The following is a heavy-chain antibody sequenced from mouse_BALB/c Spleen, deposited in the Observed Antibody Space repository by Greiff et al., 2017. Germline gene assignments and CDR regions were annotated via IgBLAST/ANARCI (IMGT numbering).Heavy chain of an antibody. D-gene: IGHD2-2*01. CDR2: IDPSDSET. CDR1: GYTFTSYW. Sequence: QVQLQQPGAELVKPGAPVKLSCKASGYTFTSYWMNWVKQRPGRGLEWIGRIDPSDSETHYNQKFKDKATLTVDKSSSTAYIQLSSLTSEDSAVYYCARGGYGGYYYAMDYWGQGTSVTVSS. V-gene: IGHV1-69*02. J-gene: IGHJ4*01. CDR3: ARGGYGGYYYAMDY.